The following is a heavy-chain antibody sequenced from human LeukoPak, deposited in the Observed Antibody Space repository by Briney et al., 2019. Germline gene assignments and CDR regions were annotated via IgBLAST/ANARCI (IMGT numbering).Heavy chain of an antibody. CDR2: IYYSGST. V-gene: IGHV4-59*01. D-gene: IGHD6-19*01. CDR1: GGSISSCY. J-gene: IGHJ3*02. CDR3: ASLSGVSGAFDI. Sequence: SETLSLTCSVSGGSISSCYWSWIRQPPGKGLDWIGYIYYSGSTNYNPSLESRVTISIDTSKNQFSLNLSSVTAADTAVYYCASLSGVSGAFDIWGQGTVVTVSS.